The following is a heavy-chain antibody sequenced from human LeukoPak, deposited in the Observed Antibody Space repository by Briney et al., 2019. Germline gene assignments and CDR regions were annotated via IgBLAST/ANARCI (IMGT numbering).Heavy chain of an antibody. J-gene: IGHJ4*02. D-gene: IGHD6-19*01. CDR3: ATVAVAGDLDY. CDR1: GYTFTSYG. V-gene: IGHV1-18*01. CDR2: ISAYNGNT. Sequence: GASVKVSCKASGYTFTSYGISWARQAPGQGLEWMGWISAYNGNTTYAQKLQGRVTMTTDTSTSTAYMELRSLRSDDTAVYYCATVAVAGDLDYWGQGTLVTVSS.